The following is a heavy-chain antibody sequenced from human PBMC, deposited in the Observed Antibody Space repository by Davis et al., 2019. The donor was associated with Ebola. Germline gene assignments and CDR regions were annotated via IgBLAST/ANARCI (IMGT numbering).Heavy chain of an antibody. J-gene: IGHJ6*02. D-gene: IGHD2-2*01. CDR3: ARASGVVVVPAAIRYYYGMDV. CDR2: IYYSGST. V-gene: IGHV4-59*01. CDR1: GGSISSYY. Sequence: SETLSLTCTVSGGSISSYYWSWIRQPPGKGLEWIGYIYYSGSTNYNPSLKSRVTISVDTSKNQFSLKLSSVTAADTAVYYCARASGVVVVPAAIRYYYGMDVWGQGTTVTVSS.